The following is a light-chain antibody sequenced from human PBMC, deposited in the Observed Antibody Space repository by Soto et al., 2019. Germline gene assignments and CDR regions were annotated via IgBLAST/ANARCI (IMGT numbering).Light chain of an antibody. CDR1: QSVRSN. Sequence: EIVMTQSPVTLCVSPGERATLSCRASQSVRSNLAWYQQKPGQAPSLLIYGAFTRATGIPTRFSGTGSGTEFTLTISSLQSEDFALYYCQQYNDWPLTFGQGTKV. J-gene: IGKJ1*01. CDR3: QQYNDWPLT. CDR2: GAF. V-gene: IGKV3-15*01.